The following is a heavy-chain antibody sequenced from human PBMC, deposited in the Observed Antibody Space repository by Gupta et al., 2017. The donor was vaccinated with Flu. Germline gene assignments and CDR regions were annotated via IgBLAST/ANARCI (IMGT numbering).Heavy chain of an antibody. V-gene: IGHV3-23*01. Sequence: RLSCTASGFSVNEYSMSWVRQAPGRGLEWVSYLSRGGRADYADSVKGRFTISRDGAKDTLSLYMNNLRAEDTAIYFCAKDSEDIVVPVDVYFYSLDVWGQGTTVTVSS. CDR1: GFSVNEYS. J-gene: IGHJ6*02. D-gene: IGHD2-15*01. CDR3: AKDSEDIVVPVDVYFYSLDV. CDR2: LSRGGRA.